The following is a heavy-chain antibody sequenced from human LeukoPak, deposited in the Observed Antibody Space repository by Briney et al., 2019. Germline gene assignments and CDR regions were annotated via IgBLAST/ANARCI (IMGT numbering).Heavy chain of an antibody. CDR1: GFTFSTYS. CDR3: VRDSSTSRYYNGMDV. Sequence: GGSLRLSCEASGFTFSTYSMNWDRQAPGRGLEWVSSINGRGNYIYYADSVKGRFTISRDNAKNSLYLQMDSLRAEDMAVYYCVRDSSTSRYYNGMDVWGQGTTVTVSS. D-gene: IGHD2-2*01. V-gene: IGHV3-21*01. J-gene: IGHJ6*02. CDR2: INGRGNYI.